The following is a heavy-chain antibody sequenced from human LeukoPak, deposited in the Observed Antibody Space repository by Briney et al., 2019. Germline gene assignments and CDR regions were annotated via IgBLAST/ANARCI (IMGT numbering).Heavy chain of an antibody. D-gene: IGHD3-10*01. Sequence: SETPSLTCTVSGGSISSSSYYWGWIRQPPGKGLEWIGNIYYSGSTYYKPSLKSRVTISVDTSKNQFSLKLSAVTAADTAVYYCASVRRGFGESSKYYSYYYMDVWGNGTTVAISS. CDR2: IYYSGST. CDR3: ASVRRGFGESSKYYSYYYMDV. CDR1: GGSISSSSYY. V-gene: IGHV4-39*01. J-gene: IGHJ6*03.